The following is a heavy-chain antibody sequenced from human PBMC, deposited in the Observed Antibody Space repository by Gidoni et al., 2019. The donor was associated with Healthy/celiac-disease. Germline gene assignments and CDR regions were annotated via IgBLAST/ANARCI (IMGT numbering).Heavy chain of an antibody. D-gene: IGHD1-26*01. CDR1: GSTFTGYY. CDR2: INPNSGGT. V-gene: IGHV1-2*02. J-gene: IGHJ4*02. Sequence: QVQLVQSGAEVKTPGASVMVSCKAAGSTFTGYYMHWGRQAPGHGREWMVWINPNSGGTNYAQKFQGRVTMTRDTSISTAYMELSRLRSDDTAVYYCARDTLFRYSGSYGGEAYWGQGTLVTVSS. CDR3: ARDTLFRYSGSYGGEAY.